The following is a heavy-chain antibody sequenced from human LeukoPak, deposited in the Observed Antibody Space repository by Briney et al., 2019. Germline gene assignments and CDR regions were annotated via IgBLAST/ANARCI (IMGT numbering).Heavy chain of an antibody. D-gene: IGHD1-26*01. CDR2: INHSGST. CDR1: GGPFSGYY. J-gene: IGHJ4*02. CDR3: ARGVGATFGN. Sequence: SETLSLTCAVYGGPFSGYYWSWIRQPPGKGLEWIGEINHSGSTNYNPSLKSRVTISVDTSKNQFSLKLSSVTAADTAVYYCARGVGATFGNWGQGTLVTVSS. V-gene: IGHV4-34*01.